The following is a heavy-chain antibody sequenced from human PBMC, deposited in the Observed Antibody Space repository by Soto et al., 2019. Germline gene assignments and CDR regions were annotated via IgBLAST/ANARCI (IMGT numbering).Heavy chain of an antibody. CDR3: ASRNYYGSGSYHYYFDY. J-gene: IGHJ4*02. Sequence: PSETLSLTCTVSGGSFTNYYWSWIRQPPGRGLEWIGYIYNTGSTNYNPSLKSRVTISVDTSKNQFSLKLSSVTAADTAVYYCASRNYYGSGSYHYYFDYWGQGTLVTVCS. D-gene: IGHD3-10*01. CDR1: GGSFTNYY. V-gene: IGHV4-59*08. CDR2: IYNTGST.